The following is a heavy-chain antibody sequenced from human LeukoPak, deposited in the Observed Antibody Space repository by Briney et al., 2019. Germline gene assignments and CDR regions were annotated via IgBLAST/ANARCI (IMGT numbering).Heavy chain of an antibody. V-gene: IGHV3-7*01. CDR3: ARADFWSGYSVNFDH. CDR2: VKQDGSEK. CDR1: GFTFSSYW. Sequence: GGSLRLSCAASGFTFSSYWMSWVRQAPGKGLEWVANVKQDGSEKYYVDSVKGRFTISRDNAKNSLYLQMNSLRAEDTAVYYCARADFWSGYSVNFDHWGQGTLVTVSS. J-gene: IGHJ4*02. D-gene: IGHD3-3*01.